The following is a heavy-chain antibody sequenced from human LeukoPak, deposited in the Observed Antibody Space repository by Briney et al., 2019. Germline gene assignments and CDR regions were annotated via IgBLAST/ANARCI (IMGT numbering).Heavy chain of an antibody. J-gene: IGHJ6*02. CDR3: ARDDGYCSSTSCYALHYYYGMDV. Sequence: ASVKVSCKASGGTFSSYAISWVRQAPGQGLEWMGWISAYNGNTNYAQKLQGRVTMTTDTSTSTAYMELRSLRSDDTAVYYCARDDGYCSSTSCYALHYYYGMDVWGQGTTVTVSS. CDR1: GGTFSSYA. V-gene: IGHV1-18*01. CDR2: ISAYNGNT. D-gene: IGHD2-2*03.